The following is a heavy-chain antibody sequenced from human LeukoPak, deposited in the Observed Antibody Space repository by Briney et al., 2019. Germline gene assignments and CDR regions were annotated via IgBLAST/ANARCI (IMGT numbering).Heavy chain of an antibody. CDR1: GFTFSSYA. Sequence: AGGSLRLSCAASGFTFSSYAMSWVRQPPGKGLEWIGYIYYSGSTNYNPSLKSRVTISVDTSKNQFSLKLSSVTAADTAVYYCARLGGDSSGYYYSDFDYWGQGTLVTVSS. D-gene: IGHD3-22*01. CDR2: IYYSGST. V-gene: IGHV4-59*08. CDR3: ARLGGDSSGYYYSDFDY. J-gene: IGHJ4*02.